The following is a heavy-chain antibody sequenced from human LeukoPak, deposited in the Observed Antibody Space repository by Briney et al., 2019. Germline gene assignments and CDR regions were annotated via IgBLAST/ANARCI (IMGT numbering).Heavy chain of an antibody. CDR1: GFTGSNNY. Sequence: GGSLRLSCAASGFTGSNNYVSWVRQAPGMGLEWVSAIHSSGATCYADSVKGRFTISRDTSKNTLYLQISSLRVEDTAVYYCTVFGDPNPWGQGTLVTVS. D-gene: IGHD4-17*01. V-gene: IGHV3-53*01. CDR2: IHSSGAT. J-gene: IGHJ5*02. CDR3: TVFGDPNP.